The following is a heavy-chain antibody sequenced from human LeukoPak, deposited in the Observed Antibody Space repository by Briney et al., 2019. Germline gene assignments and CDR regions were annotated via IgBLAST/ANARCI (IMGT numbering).Heavy chain of an antibody. CDR2: IYYSGST. V-gene: IGHV4-59*01. J-gene: IGHJ4*02. CDR1: GGSISSYY. CDR3: ASGGDYDGYDY. D-gene: IGHD3-22*01. Sequence: PSETLSLTCTVSGGSISSYYWSWIRQPPGKGLEWIGYIYYSGSTNYNSSLKSRVTISVDTSKNQFSLKLSPVTAADTAVYYCASGGDYDGYDYWGQGTLVTVSS.